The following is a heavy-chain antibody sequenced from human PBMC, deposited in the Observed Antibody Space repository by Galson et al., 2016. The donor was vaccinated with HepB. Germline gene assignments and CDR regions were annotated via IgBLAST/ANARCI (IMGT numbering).Heavy chain of an antibody. Sequence: TLSLTCTVSGDSISSGEYYWNWIRQHPEEGLEWIGYVYYKGATYYSTSLQSRVTISMDTSANQFSLKLTSVTAADTAVYYCARESPTVAATPDTFDIWGQGTMVTVSA. CDR3: ARESPTVAATPDTFDI. CDR2: VYYKGAT. D-gene: IGHD6-19*01. CDR1: GDSISSGEYY. V-gene: IGHV4-31*03. J-gene: IGHJ3*02.